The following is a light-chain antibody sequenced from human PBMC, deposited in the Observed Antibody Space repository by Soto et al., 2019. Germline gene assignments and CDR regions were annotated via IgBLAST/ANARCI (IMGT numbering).Light chain of an antibody. CDR2: LNSDGSH. CDR1: SGHSSYA. Sequence: QLVLIQSPSASASLGASVKLTCTLSSGHSSYAIAWHQQQPEKGPRYLMKLNSDGSHSKGDGIPDRFSGSSSGAERYLTISSLQSEDEADYYCQTWGSGIYWVFGGGTKLTVL. J-gene: IGLJ3*02. CDR3: QTWGSGIYWV. V-gene: IGLV4-69*01.